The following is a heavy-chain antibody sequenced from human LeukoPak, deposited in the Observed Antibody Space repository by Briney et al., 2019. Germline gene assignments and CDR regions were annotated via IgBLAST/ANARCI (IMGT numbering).Heavy chain of an antibody. CDR2: INHSGST. D-gene: IGHD4-17*01. J-gene: IGHJ4*02. Sequence: PSETLSLTCAVYGGSFRGYYWSWIRQPPGKGLEWIGEINHSGSTNYNPSLTGRGTISVDTSKNQFSLKLSSVTAADTAVYYCASRSYGDYAGRIDYWGQGTLVTVSS. CDR3: ASRSYGDYAGRIDY. V-gene: IGHV4-34*01. CDR1: GGSFRGYY.